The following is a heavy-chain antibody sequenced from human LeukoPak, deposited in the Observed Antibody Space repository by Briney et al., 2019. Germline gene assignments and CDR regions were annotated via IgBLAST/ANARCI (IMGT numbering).Heavy chain of an antibody. CDR2: IYYSGST. V-gene: IGHV4-59*01. J-gene: IGHJ4*02. Sequence: PSETLSLTCTVSGGSISSYYWSWIRQPPGKGLEWIGYIYYSGSTNYNPSLKSRVTISVDTSKNQFSLKLSSVTAADTAVYYCARAPAVTTVHYFDYWGQGTLVTVSS. CDR3: ARAPAVTTVHYFDY. CDR1: GGSISSYY. D-gene: IGHD4-17*01.